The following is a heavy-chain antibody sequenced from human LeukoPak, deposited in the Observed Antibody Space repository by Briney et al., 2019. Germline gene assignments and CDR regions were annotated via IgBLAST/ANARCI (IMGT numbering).Heavy chain of an antibody. CDR2: IHYSGST. Sequence: SETLSLTCTVSGGSISSYYWSWIRQPPGKGLEWGGYIHYSGSTNYNPSLKSRVTISVDTSRNQFSLKLSSVTAADTAVYYCARQVEVVTAHVIYYFDYWGQGTLVTVSS. D-gene: IGHD2-21*02. J-gene: IGHJ4*02. CDR1: GGSISSYY. CDR3: ARQVEVVTAHVIYYFDY. V-gene: IGHV4-59*08.